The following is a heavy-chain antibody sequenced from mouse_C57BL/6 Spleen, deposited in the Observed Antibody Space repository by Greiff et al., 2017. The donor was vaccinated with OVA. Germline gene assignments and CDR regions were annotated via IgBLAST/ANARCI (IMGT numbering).Heavy chain of an antibody. V-gene: IGHV1-81*01. CDR3: AAHYYGSSYWYCDV. CDR1: GYTFTSYG. Sequence: QVQLQQSGAELARPGASVKLSCKASGYTFTSYGISWVKQRTGQGLEWIGEIYPRSGNTYYNEKFKGKATLTADKSSSTAYMELRSLTSEDSAVYFCAAHYYGSSYWYCDVWGTGTTVTVSS. D-gene: IGHD1-1*01. CDR2: IYPRSGNT. J-gene: IGHJ1*03.